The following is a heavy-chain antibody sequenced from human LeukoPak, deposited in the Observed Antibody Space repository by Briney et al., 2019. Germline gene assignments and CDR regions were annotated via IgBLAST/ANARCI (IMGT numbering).Heavy chain of an antibody. CDR1: GFTFSSYA. J-gene: IGHJ4*02. Sequence: GGSLRLSCAASGFTFSSYAMSWVRQAPGKGLEWVSSISNNGGSTYCADSVKGRFTISRGNSKNTLYLQMNSLRAEDTAVYYCAKPFVDHWLVDYWGQGTLVTVSS. CDR3: AKPFVDHWLVDY. V-gene: IGHV3-23*01. CDR2: ISNNGGST. D-gene: IGHD6-19*01.